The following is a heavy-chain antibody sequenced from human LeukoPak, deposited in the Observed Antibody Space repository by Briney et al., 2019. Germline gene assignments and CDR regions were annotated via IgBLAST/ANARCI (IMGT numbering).Heavy chain of an antibody. V-gene: IGHV3-74*01. CDR3: VWMSPPAS. Sequence: GGSLRLSCAASGFTFSSYCMNWVRQAPGKGLVWVSRINSDGSTTNYADSVKGRFTISRDNAKNALYLQMNSLRAEDSAVYYCVWMSPPASWVQGTLVTVSS. D-gene: IGHD3-3*01. CDR2: INSDGSTT. J-gene: IGHJ4*02. CDR1: GFTFSSYC.